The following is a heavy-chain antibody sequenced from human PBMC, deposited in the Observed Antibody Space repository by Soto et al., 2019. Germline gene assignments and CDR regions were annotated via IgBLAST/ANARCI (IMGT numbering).Heavy chain of an antibody. CDR3: ATSARYFDWSKPESNWFDP. CDR2: FDPEDGET. J-gene: IGHJ5*02. V-gene: IGHV1-24*01. Sequence: ASVKVSCKVSGYTLTELSMHWVRQAPGKGLEWMGGFDPEDGETIYAQKFQGRVTMTEDTSTDTAYMELSSLRSEDTAVYYCATSARYFDWSKPESNWFDPWGQGTLVTVSS. D-gene: IGHD3-9*01. CDR1: GYTLTELS.